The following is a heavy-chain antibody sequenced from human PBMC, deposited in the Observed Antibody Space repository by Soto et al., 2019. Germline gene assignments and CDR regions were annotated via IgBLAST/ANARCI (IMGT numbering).Heavy chain of an antibody. J-gene: IGHJ4*02. CDR3: ARHGRGSGWLPFDY. CDR2: IYYSGTT. Sequence: QVQLQESGPGLLKASETLSLTCTVSGGSISSNYWSWIRQPPGKGLEWIGYIYYSGTTNYNPSLKSRVTISVDTSKNQFSLKLTSVTAADTAMYYCARHGRGSGWLPFDYWGQGTLVTVSS. CDR1: GGSISSNY. V-gene: IGHV4-59*08. D-gene: IGHD6-19*01.